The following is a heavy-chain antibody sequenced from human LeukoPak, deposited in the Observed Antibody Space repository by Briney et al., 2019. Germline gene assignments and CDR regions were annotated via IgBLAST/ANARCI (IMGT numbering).Heavy chain of an antibody. CDR2: IIPIFGTA. CDR3: ARAVVAESYSSGPPYYFDY. J-gene: IGHJ4*02. Sequence: SVKVSCKSSGYTFTSYYMHWVRQAPGQELEWIGGIIPIFGTANYAQKFQGRVTITADKSTSTAYMELSSLRSEDTAVYYCARAVVAESYSSGPPYYFDYWGQGTLVTVSS. D-gene: IGHD6-19*01. V-gene: IGHV1-69*06. CDR1: GYTFTSYY.